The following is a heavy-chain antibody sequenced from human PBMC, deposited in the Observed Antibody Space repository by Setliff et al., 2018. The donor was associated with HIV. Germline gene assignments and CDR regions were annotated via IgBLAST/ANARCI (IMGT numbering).Heavy chain of an antibody. V-gene: IGHV3-7*03. J-gene: IGHJ4*02. CDR1: GFTFSSSW. Sequence: GRSLRLSCAASGFTFSSSWMSWVRQAPGKGLEWVANIKGDGSEIYYVGSVKGRFTISRDNAKNSLYLQMNRLRAEDTAVYYCATDGSALVRWGQGTLVTVSS. CDR3: ATDGSALVR. CDR2: IKGDGSEI. D-gene: IGHD3-10*01.